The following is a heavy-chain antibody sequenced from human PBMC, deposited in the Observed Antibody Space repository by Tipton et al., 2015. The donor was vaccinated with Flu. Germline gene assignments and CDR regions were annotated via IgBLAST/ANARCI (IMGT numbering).Heavy chain of an antibody. Sequence: QLVQSGVGLVQPGGSLRLSCAASGFTFSSYEMNWVRQAPGKGLEWLSYISSIGTTISYADSVKGRFTISRDNAKNSLYLQLNSLRAEDTAVYYCAKRQQLIPDYWGQGTLVTVSS. D-gene: IGHD6-13*01. CDR2: ISSIGTTI. CDR1: GFTFSSYE. J-gene: IGHJ4*02. CDR3: AKRQQLIPDY. V-gene: IGHV3-48*03.